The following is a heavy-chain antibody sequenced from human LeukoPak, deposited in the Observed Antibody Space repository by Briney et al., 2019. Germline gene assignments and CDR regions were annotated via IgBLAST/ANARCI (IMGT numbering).Heavy chain of an antibody. CDR1: EHIFTIYH. J-gene: IGHJ5*02. Sequence: ASVKVSCKTSEHIFTIYHIHWVRQAPGQGLEWMAWINPDTGVTKYAQDLQGRVTVARDTSLTTTYMELSTLTSDDTAVYYCALVTSGNWWFDPWGPGTLVTVSS. CDR3: ALVTSGNWWFDP. D-gene: IGHD2-21*02. CDR2: INPDTGVT. V-gene: IGHV1-2*02.